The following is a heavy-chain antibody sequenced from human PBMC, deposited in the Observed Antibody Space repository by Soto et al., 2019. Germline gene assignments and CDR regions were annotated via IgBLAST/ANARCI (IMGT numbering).Heavy chain of an antibody. V-gene: IGHV2-5*02. CDR3: AHTPNLPVLWFGEFKYNWFDP. CDR2: IYWDDDK. J-gene: IGHJ5*02. Sequence: QITLKESGPPLVKPTQTLTLTCTFSGFSLSTSGVGVGWIRQPPGKALEWLALIYWDDDKRYSPSLKSRLTITKDTSKNQVVLTMTNMDPVDTATYYCAHTPNLPVLWFGEFKYNWFDPWGQGTLVTVSS. CDR1: GFSLSTSGVG. D-gene: IGHD3-10*01.